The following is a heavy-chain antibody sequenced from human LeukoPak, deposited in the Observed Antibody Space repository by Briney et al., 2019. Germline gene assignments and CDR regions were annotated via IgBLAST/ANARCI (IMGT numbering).Heavy chain of an antibody. V-gene: IGHV1-69*05. CDR3: ARGRKDPGAGAGVDYYYFYMDV. CDR1: GGTFSNHA. Sequence: GASVKVSCKTSGGTFSNHAISWVRQAPGQGLEWMGGFIPVFGRAIYAQKFQGRVTITRDESASTAYMELSALTSDDTAVYYCARGRKDPGAGAGVDYYYFYMDVWGEGTTVTVSS. D-gene: IGHD6-19*01. J-gene: IGHJ6*03. CDR2: FIPVFGRA.